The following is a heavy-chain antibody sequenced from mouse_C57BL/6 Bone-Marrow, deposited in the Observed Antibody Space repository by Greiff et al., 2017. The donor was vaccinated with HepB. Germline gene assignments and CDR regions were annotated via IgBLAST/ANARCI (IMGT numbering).Heavy chain of an antibody. J-gene: IGHJ1*03. CDR3: ARESSYVYFDV. Sequence: VQLQQSGAELVKPGASVKLSCKASGYTFTSYWMHWVKQRPGQGLEWIGMIHPNSGSTNYNEKFKSKATLTVDKSSSTAYMQLSSLTSEDSAVYYCARESSYVYFDVWGTGTTVTVSS. V-gene: IGHV1-64*01. CDR2: IHPNSGST. D-gene: IGHD1-1*01. CDR1: GYTFTSYW.